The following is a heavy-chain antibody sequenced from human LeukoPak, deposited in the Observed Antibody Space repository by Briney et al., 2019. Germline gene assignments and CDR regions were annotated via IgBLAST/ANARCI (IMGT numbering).Heavy chain of an antibody. CDR1: GGSFSGYY. Sequence: PSETLSLTCAVYGGSFSGYYWSWIRQPPGKGLEWIEEINHSGSTNYNPSLKSRVTISVDTSKNQFSLKLSSVTAADTAVYYCARGLYGSESYWGQGTLVTVSS. CDR2: INHSGST. D-gene: IGHD3-10*01. J-gene: IGHJ4*02. CDR3: ARGLYGSESY. V-gene: IGHV4-34*01.